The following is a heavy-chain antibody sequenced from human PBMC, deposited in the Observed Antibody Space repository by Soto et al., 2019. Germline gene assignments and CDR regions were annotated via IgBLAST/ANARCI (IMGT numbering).Heavy chain of an antibody. D-gene: IGHD2-15*01. CDR1: GGTFSSYA. CDR2: IIPIFGTA. J-gene: IGHJ4*02. V-gene: IGHV1-69*01. Sequence: QVQLVQSGAEVKKLGSSVKVSCKASGGTFSSYAISWVRQAPGQGLEWMGGIIPIFGTANYTQKFQGRVTITADESTSTAYMELSSLRSEDTAVYSCARSYCSGGSCYYFDYWGQGTLVTVSS. CDR3: ARSYCSGGSCYYFDY.